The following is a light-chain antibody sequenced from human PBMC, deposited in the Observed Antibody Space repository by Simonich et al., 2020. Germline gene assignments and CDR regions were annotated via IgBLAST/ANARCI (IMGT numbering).Light chain of an antibody. Sequence: DIQMTQSPSSLSASVGDRGTITCQASQDISNYLNWYPQKPGKAPKLLIYDASNLETGVPSRFSGSGSGTDFTFTISSLQPEDIATYYCQQYDNLPYTFGQGTKLEIK. CDR2: DAS. CDR1: QDISNY. CDR3: QQYDNLPYT. J-gene: IGKJ2*01. V-gene: IGKV1-33*01.